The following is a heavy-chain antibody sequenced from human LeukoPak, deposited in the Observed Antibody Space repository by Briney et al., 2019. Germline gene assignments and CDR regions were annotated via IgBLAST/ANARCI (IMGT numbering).Heavy chain of an antibody. CDR2: ISSSSSTI. V-gene: IGHV3-48*04. J-gene: IGHJ4*02. Sequence: PGGSLRLSCAASGFTFSSYSMNWVRQAPGKGLEWVSYISSSSSTIYYADSVKGRFTISRDNAKNSLYLQMNSLRAEDTAVYYCARDRVVGATTTDYWGQGTLVTVSS. D-gene: IGHD1-26*01. CDR1: GFTFSSYS. CDR3: ARDRVVGATTTDY.